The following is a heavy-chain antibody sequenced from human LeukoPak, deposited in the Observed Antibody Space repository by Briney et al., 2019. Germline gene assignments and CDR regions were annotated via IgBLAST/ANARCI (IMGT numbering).Heavy chain of an antibody. D-gene: IGHD3-22*01. J-gene: IGHJ4*02. CDR3: AKARYYYDSSGPTDY. Sequence: GGSLRLSCAASGFTFSSYAMSWVRQAPGKGLEWVSAISGSGGSTYYADSVKGRFTISRDNSKNTLYLQMNSLRAEDTAVYYCAKARYYYDSSGPTDYWGQGALVTVSS. CDR1: GFTFSSYA. CDR2: ISGSGGST. V-gene: IGHV3-23*01.